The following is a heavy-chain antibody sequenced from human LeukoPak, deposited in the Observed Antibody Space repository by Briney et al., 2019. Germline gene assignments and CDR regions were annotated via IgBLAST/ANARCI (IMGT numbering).Heavy chain of an antibody. CDR1: GFTFSSYS. J-gene: IGHJ4*02. D-gene: IGHD3-3*01. Sequence: GGSLRLSCTASGFTFSSYSLNWVRQAPGKGLEWVSSVSTGSNYIYYADSVKGRFTISRDNDKNSLYLQMNSLRVEDTAVYYCARRGGRFLDLDYWGQGTLVTVSS. CDR3: ARRGGRFLDLDY. V-gene: IGHV3-21*01. CDR2: VSTGSNYI.